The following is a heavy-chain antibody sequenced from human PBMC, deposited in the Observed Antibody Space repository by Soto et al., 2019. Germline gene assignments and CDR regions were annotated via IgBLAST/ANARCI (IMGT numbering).Heavy chain of an antibody. J-gene: IGHJ4*02. CDR1: GITFSSYW. V-gene: IGHV3-74*01. D-gene: IGHD6-19*01. CDR3: TRVAVAKYHFDY. Sequence: EVQLVESGGGLVQPGGSLRLSCAASGITFSSYWMHWVRQAPGKGLVWVSRINSDGSTTSYADSVKGRFTISRDNAKNTLYLQMNSLRAEDTAVYYCTRVAVAKYHFDYWGQGTLVTFSS. CDR2: INSDGSTT.